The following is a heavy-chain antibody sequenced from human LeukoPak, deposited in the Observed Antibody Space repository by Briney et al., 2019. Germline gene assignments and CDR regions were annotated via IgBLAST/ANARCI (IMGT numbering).Heavy chain of an antibody. CDR1: GGSISSYY. V-gene: IGHV4-4*07. J-gene: IGHJ3*02. D-gene: IGHD3-3*01. Sequence: SETLSLTCTDSGGSISSYYWSWIRQPAGKGLEWIGRIYTSGSTNYNPSLKSRVTMSVDTSKNQFSLKLSSVTAADTAVYYCARSLSITIFGVVHPHAFDIWGQGTMVTVSS. CDR2: IYTSGST. CDR3: ARSLSITIFGVVHPHAFDI.